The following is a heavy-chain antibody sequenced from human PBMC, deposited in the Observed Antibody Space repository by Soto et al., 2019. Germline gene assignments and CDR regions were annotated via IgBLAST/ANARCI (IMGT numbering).Heavy chain of an antibody. Sequence: SVKVSCKASGGTFSSYAISWVRQAPGQGLEWMGGIIPIFGTANYAQKFQGRVTITADESTSTAYMELSSLRSEDTAVYYCARHPTAVRYNWFDPWGQGTLVTVSS. CDR2: IIPIFGTA. J-gene: IGHJ5*02. CDR3: ARHPTAVRYNWFDP. D-gene: IGHD3-10*01. CDR1: GGTFSSYA. V-gene: IGHV1-69*13.